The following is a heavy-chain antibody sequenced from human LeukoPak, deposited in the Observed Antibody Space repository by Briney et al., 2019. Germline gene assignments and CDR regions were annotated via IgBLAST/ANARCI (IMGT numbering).Heavy chain of an antibody. J-gene: IGHJ6*02. V-gene: IGHV4-59*01. CDR2: IYYSGST. Sequence: SESLSLTCTVSGGSISSYYWSWIRQPPGKGLEWIGYIYYSGSTNYNPSLKSRVTISVDTSKNQFSLKLSSVTAADTAVYYCAREGPLNYYYYVMDVWGQGTTVTVSS. CDR1: GGSISSYY. CDR3: AREGPLNYYYYVMDV.